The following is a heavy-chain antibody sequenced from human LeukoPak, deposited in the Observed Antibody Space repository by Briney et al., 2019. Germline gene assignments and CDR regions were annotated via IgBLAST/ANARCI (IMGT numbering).Heavy chain of an antibody. CDR2: IYTSGST. CDR3: ARSGIVDY. D-gene: IGHD3-10*01. J-gene: IGHJ4*02. V-gene: IGHV4-61*02. Sequence: SETLSLTCTVSGGSISSGSYYWSWIRQPAGKGLEWIGRIYTSGSTNYNPSLKSRVTISVDTSKNQFSLKLGSVTAADTAVYYCARSGIVDYWGQGTLVTVSS. CDR1: GGSISSGSYY.